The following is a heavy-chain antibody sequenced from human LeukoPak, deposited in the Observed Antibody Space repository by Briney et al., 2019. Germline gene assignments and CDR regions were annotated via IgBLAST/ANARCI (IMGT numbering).Heavy chain of an antibody. Sequence: SETLSLTCTVSGGSISSYYWSWIRQPPGKGLGWIGYIYYSGSTNYNPSLKSRVTISVDTSKNQFSLKLSSVTAADTAVYYCARRGGHGGSFDYWGQGTLVTVSS. CDR2: IYYSGST. V-gene: IGHV4-59*08. CDR3: ARRGGHGGSFDY. D-gene: IGHD4-23*01. CDR1: GGSISSYY. J-gene: IGHJ4*02.